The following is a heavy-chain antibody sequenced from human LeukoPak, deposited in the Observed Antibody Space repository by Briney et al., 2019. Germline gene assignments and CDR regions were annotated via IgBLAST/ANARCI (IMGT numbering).Heavy chain of an antibody. CDR3: ARPGAPEGCGDFYCDWYFDL. V-gene: IGHV3-13*04. J-gene: IGHJ2*01. Sequence: GGSLRLSCAASGFIFSSYDMHWVRQTAEKGLEWVASIGTAGDTFYPGAVKGRFTISRENAKKSLYLQMNSLRAGDTAVYYCARPGAPEGCGDFYCDWYFDLWGRGTLVTVSS. CDR2: IGTAGDT. D-gene: IGHD2-21*02. CDR1: GFIFSSYD.